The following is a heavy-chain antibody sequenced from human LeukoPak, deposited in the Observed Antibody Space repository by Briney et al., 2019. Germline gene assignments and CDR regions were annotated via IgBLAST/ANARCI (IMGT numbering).Heavy chain of an antibody. Sequence: SETLSLTCAVYGGSFSGYYWSWIRQPPGKGLEWIGEINHSGSTNYNPSLKSRVTISVDTSKKQFSLKLSSVTAADTAVYYCARVDYDLTFGYWGQGTLVTVSS. CDR1: GGSFSGYY. CDR2: INHSGST. CDR3: ARVDYDLTFGY. J-gene: IGHJ4*02. D-gene: IGHD3-22*01. V-gene: IGHV4-34*01.